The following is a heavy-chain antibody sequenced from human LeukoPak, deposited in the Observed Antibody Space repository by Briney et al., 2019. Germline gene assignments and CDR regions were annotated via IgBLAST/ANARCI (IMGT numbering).Heavy chain of an antibody. Sequence: GESLKISCKGSGYSFTSYWISWVRQMPGKGLEWVAIIYPDDSRTNYSPSFQGHVTISVDRSINTAYLQWSSLRASDTAMYYCARPDYFASHDWGQGTLVTV. CDR1: GYSFTSYW. D-gene: IGHD3-9*01. CDR3: ARPDYFASHD. V-gene: IGHV5-51*01. J-gene: IGHJ4*02. CDR2: IYPDDSRT.